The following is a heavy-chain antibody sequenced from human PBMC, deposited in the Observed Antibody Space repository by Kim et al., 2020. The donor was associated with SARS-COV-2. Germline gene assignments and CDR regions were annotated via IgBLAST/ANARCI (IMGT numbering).Heavy chain of an antibody. CDR1: GYTFTGYY. CDR3: ARGGIAARPYYYYGMDV. Sequence: VKVSCKASGYTFTGYYMHWVRQAPGQGLEWMGRINPNSGGTNYAQKFQGRVTMTRDTSISTAYMELSRLRSDDTAVYYCARGGIAARPYYYYGMDVWGQGTTVTVSS. J-gene: IGHJ6*02. V-gene: IGHV1-2*06. CDR2: INPNSGGT. D-gene: IGHD6-6*01.